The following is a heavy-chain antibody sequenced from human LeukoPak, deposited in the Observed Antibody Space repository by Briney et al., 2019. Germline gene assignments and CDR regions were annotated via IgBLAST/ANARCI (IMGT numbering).Heavy chain of an antibody. CDR1: AFTFGNYA. Sequence: GRTLRLSCAASAFTFGNYAMNWVRHAPGKGLECVSGLSGSGDSTYYAESVKGRFTISRDNSKNTLYLQMNRLRAGDTAVYYCAKGSDRSGSYYLDYWGQGTLVTVSS. CDR3: AKGSDRSGSYYLDY. D-gene: IGHD3-10*01. CDR2: LSGSGDST. J-gene: IGHJ4*02. V-gene: IGHV3-23*01.